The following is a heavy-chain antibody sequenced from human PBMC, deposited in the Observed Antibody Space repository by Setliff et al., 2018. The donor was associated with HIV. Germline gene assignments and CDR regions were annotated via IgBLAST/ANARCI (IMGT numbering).Heavy chain of an antibody. Sequence: PGESLKISCQASGFDFSDSWIAWVRLKPGKGLEWMGIIFPGDSKMRYSPSFQGRVTLSADKSISTAYLQWSSLQTSDSGMYYCARGIAALTASFDSWGQGSLVTVSS. CDR3: ARGIAALTASFDS. CDR1: GFDFSDSW. D-gene: IGHD2-21*02. J-gene: IGHJ4*02. CDR2: IFPGDSKM. V-gene: IGHV5-51*01.